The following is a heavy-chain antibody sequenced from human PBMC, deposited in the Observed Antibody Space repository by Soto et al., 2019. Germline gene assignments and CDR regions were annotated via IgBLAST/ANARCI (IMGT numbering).Heavy chain of an antibody. CDR2: IYYSGST. CDR3: ARTVTTFPSYYGMDV. V-gene: IGHV4-39*01. Sequence: SETLSLTCTVSSGSISSTIYSWDWIRQPPGKGLEWIGSIYYSGSTYYNPSLKSRVTISVDTSKNQFSLKLSSVTAADTAVYYCARTVTTFPSYYGMDVWGQGTTVT. CDR1: SGSISSTIYS. J-gene: IGHJ6*02. D-gene: IGHD4-17*01.